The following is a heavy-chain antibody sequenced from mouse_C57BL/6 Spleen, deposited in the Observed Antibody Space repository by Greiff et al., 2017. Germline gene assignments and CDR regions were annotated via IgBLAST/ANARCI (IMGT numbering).Heavy chain of an antibody. D-gene: IGHD2-5*01. V-gene: IGHV1-69*01. CDR1: GYTFTSYW. J-gene: IGHJ4*01. Sequence: VQLQQSGAELVMPGASVKLSCKASGYTFTSYWMHWVKQRPGQGLEWIGEIDPSDSYTNYNQKFKGKSTLTVDKSSSTAYMQLSSLTSEDSAVYYCARVGSNYPYYAMDYWGQGTSVTVSS. CDR2: IDPSDSYT. CDR3: ARVGSNYPYYAMDY.